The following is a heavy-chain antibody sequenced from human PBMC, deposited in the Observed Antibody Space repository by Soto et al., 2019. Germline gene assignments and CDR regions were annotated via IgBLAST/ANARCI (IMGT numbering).Heavy chain of an antibody. CDR1: GLTLNDVW. V-gene: IGHV3-23*01. CDR2: SSATGAGT. D-gene: IGHD1-7*01. Sequence: GGSLRLSCAGYGLTLNDVWMTWVRQAPGKGLEWVSFSSATGAGTYYADSVKGRFTISRDNSKNTLYLQMTSLRADGTAVYYCAKDRRAGGNYGFYSDFWGQGALVTVSS. CDR3: AKDRRAGGNYGFYSDF. J-gene: IGHJ4*02.